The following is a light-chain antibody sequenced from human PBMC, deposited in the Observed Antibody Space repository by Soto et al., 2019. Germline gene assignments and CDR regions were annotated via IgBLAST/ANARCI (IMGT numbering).Light chain of an antibody. CDR2: GAS. J-gene: IGKJ1*01. CDR1: QSVISSY. CDR3: QQYGSSPWT. Sequence: EIVLTQSPGTLSLSPGEIATLYFSASQSVISSYLGWYQQKPGQAPRLLIYGASSRATCIPDRFSGSGFGTDFTLTISRLEPEDFAVYYCQQYGSSPWTFGQGTKVDIK. V-gene: IGKV3-20*01.